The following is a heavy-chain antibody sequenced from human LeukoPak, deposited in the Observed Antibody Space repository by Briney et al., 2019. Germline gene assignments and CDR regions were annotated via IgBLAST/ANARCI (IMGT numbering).Heavy chain of an antibody. D-gene: IGHD2-2*02. CDR3: ANLDEYQLLYHHNWNSL. J-gene: IGHJ4*02. V-gene: IGHV3-23*01. Sequence: PGGSLRLSCAASGFTFSSYAMSWVRQAPGKGLEWVSAISGSGGSTYYADSVKGRFTISRDNSKNTLYLQMNSLRAEDTAVYYCANLDEYQLLYHHNWNSLWGQGTLVTVSS. CDR2: ISGSGGST. CDR1: GFTFSSYA.